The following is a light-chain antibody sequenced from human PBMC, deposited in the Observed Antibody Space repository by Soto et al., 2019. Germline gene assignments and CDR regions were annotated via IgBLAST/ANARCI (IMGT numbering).Light chain of an antibody. Sequence: DIVMTQSPLSLPFTPGEPASISCRSSQSLLYSNGYNYVDWYLQKPGQPPQLLIFLASSRASGVPDRFNGSGSGTDFTLRITTVQAEDVGVYYCMQVLQTPLTFGGGTKLEIK. CDR2: LAS. CDR1: QSLLYSNGYNY. V-gene: IGKV2-28*01. J-gene: IGKJ4*01. CDR3: MQVLQTPLT.